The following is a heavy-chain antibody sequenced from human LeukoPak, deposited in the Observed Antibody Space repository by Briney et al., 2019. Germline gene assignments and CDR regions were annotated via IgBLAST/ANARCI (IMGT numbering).Heavy chain of an antibody. CDR3: AKDRRGYNSNYFDY. V-gene: IGHV3-30*02. CDR2: IRYDGSNK. CDR1: GFTFSNAW. J-gene: IGHJ4*02. Sequence: GGSLRLSCAASGFTFSNAWMGWVRQAPGKGLEWVAFIRYDGSNKYYADSVKGRFTISRDNSKNTLYLQMNSLRAEDTAVYYCAKDRRGYNSNYFDYWGQGTLVTVSS. D-gene: IGHD5-24*01.